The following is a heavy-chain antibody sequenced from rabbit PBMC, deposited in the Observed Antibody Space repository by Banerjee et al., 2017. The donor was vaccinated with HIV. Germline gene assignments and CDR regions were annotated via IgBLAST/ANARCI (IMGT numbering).Heavy chain of an antibody. CDR2: IAAGSGST. CDR1: GFSFSSSYC. CDR3: ARDGWNIYLFNL. V-gene: IGHV1S45*01. D-gene: IGHD1-1*01. J-gene: IGHJ4*01. Sequence: QEQLEESGGDLVKPEGSLTLTCTASGFSFSSSYCMCWVRQAPGKGLEWIGCIAAGSGSTYYASWAKGRFTISKTSSTTVTLQMTSLTAADTATYFCARDGWNIYLFNLWGQGTLVTVS.